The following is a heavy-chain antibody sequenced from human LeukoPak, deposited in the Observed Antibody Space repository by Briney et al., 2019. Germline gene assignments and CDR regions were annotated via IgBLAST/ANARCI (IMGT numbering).Heavy chain of an antibody. Sequence: ASVKVSFKASGYTFTGYYMHWVRQAPGQGLEWMGWINPNSGGTNYAQKFQGRVTMTRDTSISTAYMELSRLRSDDTAVYYCAREAYYYGSGSYYKTSFDYWGQGTLVTVSS. V-gene: IGHV1-2*02. CDR3: AREAYYYGSGSYYKTSFDY. CDR1: GYTFTGYY. J-gene: IGHJ4*02. D-gene: IGHD3-10*01. CDR2: INPNSGGT.